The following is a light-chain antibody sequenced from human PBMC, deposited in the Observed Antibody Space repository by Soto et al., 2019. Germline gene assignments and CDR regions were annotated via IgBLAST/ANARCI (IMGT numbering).Light chain of an antibody. CDR2: EVN. CDR1: SSDVGGYNL. CDR3: CSYAGRTTWV. V-gene: IGLV2-23*02. Sequence: QSALTQPASVSGSPGQSITISCTGTSSDVGGYNLVSWYQQHPGKVPKLMIYEVNKRPSGVSNRFSGSKSGNTASLTISGLQAEDEADYYFCSYAGRTTWVFGGGTKLTVL. J-gene: IGLJ3*02.